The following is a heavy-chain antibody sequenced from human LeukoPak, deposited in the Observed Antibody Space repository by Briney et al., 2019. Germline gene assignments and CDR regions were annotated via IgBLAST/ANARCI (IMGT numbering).Heavy chain of an antibody. V-gene: IGHV3-30*18. CDR1: GFTFSSYG. J-gene: IGHJ6*02. D-gene: IGHD3-10*01. CDR3: AKDARELLWSLDV. CDR2: MSYDGSDK. Sequence: GGSLRLSCAASGFTFSSYGMHWVRQAPGKGLHWVAVMSYDGSDKYYADSVKGRFTISRDNSKNTLYLQMNSLRAEDTAVYYCAKDARELLWSLDVWGQGTTVTVSS.